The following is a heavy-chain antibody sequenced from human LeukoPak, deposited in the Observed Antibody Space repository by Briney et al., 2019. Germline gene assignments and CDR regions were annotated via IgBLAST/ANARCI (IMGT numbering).Heavy chain of an antibody. D-gene: IGHD3-3*01. J-gene: IGHJ4*02. CDR3: ARGSRFLEWSSFDS. V-gene: IGHV1-2*02. Sequence: ASVKVSCKGSGYTFSAYYMHYLRQAPGQGLEWMGWISPSSGGTNYAPNFRGRVTMTTDTSINTAYMELSTLRSGDTAVYYCARGSRFLEWSSFDSWGQGTLVTVSS. CDR1: GYTFSAYY. CDR2: ISPSSGGT.